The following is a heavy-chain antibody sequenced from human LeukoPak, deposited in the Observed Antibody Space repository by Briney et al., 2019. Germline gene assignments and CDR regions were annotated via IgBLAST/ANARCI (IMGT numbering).Heavy chain of an antibody. D-gene: IGHD2-2*01. V-gene: IGHV1-3*01. J-gene: IGHJ4*02. CDR1: GYTFTSYA. CDR2: INAGNGNT. Sequence: ASVKVSCKASGYTFTSYAMHWVRQAPGQRLEWMGWINAGNGNTKYSQKFQGRVTMTTDTSTSTAYLELRSLRSDDTAVYYCARSRCSASTSCYYFFFFDSWGQGTLVTVSS. CDR3: ARSRCSASTSCYYFFFFDS.